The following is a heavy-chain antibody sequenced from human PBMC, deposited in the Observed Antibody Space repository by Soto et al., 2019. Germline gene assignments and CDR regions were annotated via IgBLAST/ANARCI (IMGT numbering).Heavy chain of an antibody. CDR3: ARDRRWLPRGPNNWLDL. J-gene: IGHJ5*02. CDR2: INHSGST. D-gene: IGHD5-12*01. CDR1: GGSFSGYY. V-gene: IGHV4-34*01. Sequence: PSETLSLTCAVYGGSFSGYYWSWIRQPPGKGLEWIGEINHSGSTNYNPSLKSRVTMSIDTSKNQFSLNLSSVTAADTAVYYCARDRRWLPRGPNNWLDLWGQGTQVTVSS.